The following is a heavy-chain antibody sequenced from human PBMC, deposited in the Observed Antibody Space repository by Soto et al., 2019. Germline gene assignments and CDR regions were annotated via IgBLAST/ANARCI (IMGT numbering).Heavy chain of an antibody. CDR1: GYTFTSYY. D-gene: IGHD2-15*01. CDR3: ARDLKGYCSGGSCYLSYYYYCMDV. Sequence: ASVKVSCKASGYTFTSYYMNWVRQAPGQELEWMGIINPSGGSTSYAQKFQGRVTMTRDTSTSTVYMELSSLRSEDTAVYYCARDLKGYCSGGSCYLSYYYYCMDVWGQGTTVTVSS. CDR2: INPSGGST. V-gene: IGHV1-46*01. J-gene: IGHJ6*02.